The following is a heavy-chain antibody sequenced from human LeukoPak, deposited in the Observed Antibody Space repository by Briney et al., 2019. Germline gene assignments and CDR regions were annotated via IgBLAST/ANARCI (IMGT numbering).Heavy chain of an antibody. CDR2: IRYDGGNK. CDR1: GFTFSSYG. V-gene: IGHV3-30*02. Sequence: PGTSLRLSCAASGFTFSSYGMHWVRQAPGKGLEWVAFIRYDGGNKYYADSVKGRFTISRDNSKITLYLQMNSLRVEDTAVYYCAKDSGGSGSLVDFWGQGTLVTVSS. D-gene: IGHD3-10*01. CDR3: AKDSGGSGSLVDF. J-gene: IGHJ4*02.